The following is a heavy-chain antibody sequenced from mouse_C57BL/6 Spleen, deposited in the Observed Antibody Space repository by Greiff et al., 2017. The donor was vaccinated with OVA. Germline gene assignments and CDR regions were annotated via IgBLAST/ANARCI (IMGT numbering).Heavy chain of an antibody. D-gene: IGHD2-5*01. CDR2: ISYDGSN. J-gene: IGHJ1*03. Sequence: EVKLMESGPGLVKPSQSLSLTCSVTGYSITSGYYWNWIRQFPGNKLEWMGYISYDGSNNYNPSLKNRISITRDTSKNQFFLKLNSVTTEDTATYYCASPSYYSNDGYWYFDVWGTGTTVTVSS. V-gene: IGHV3-6*01. CDR3: ASPSYYSNDGYWYFDV. CDR1: GYSITSGYY.